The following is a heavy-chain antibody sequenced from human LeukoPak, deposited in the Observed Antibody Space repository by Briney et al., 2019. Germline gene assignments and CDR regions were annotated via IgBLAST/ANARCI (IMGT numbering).Heavy chain of an antibody. Sequence: SETLSLTCTVSGGSISSYYWSWIRQPPGKGLEWIGYIYYSGSTNYDPSLKSRVTISVDTSKNQFSLKLSSVTAADTAVYYCASERIVGATTYFDYWGQGTLVTVSS. D-gene: IGHD1-26*01. CDR1: GGSISSYY. V-gene: IGHV4-59*01. CDR3: ASERIVGATTYFDY. J-gene: IGHJ4*02. CDR2: IYYSGST.